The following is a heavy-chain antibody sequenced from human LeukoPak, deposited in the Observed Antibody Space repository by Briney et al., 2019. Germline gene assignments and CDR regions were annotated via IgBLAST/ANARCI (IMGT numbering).Heavy chain of an antibody. Sequence: PSETLSLTCTVSGGSISSSSYYWGWIRQPPGKGLEWIGRIYYSGSTYYNPSLKSRVTISVDTSKNQFSLKLSSVTAADTAVYYCARHRMYYYDSSGRGVADAFDIWGQGTMVTVSS. CDR1: GGSISSSSYY. CDR3: ARHRMYYYDSSGRGVADAFDI. D-gene: IGHD3-22*01. J-gene: IGHJ3*02. CDR2: IYYSGST. V-gene: IGHV4-39*01.